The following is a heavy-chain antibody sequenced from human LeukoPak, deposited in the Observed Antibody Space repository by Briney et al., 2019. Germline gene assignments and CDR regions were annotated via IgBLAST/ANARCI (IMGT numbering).Heavy chain of an antibody. CDR3: ARVYTPRGGSYYIYYGMDV. CDR2: ISYDGSNK. J-gene: IGHJ6*02. Sequence: PGRSLRLSCAASGFTFSSYAMHWVRQAPGKGLEWVAVISYDGSNKYYADSVKGRFTISRDNSKNTLYLQMNSLRAEDTAVYYCARVYTPRGGSYYIYYGMDVWGQGTTVTVSS. V-gene: IGHV3-30-3*01. CDR1: GFTFSSYA. D-gene: IGHD1-26*01.